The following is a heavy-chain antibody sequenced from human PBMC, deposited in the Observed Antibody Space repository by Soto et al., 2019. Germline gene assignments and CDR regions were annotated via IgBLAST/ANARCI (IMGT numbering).Heavy chain of an antibody. V-gene: IGHV3-30*18. Sequence: VKLVESGGGVVQPGGSLRLSCAASGFTFNIYGMHWVRQAPDKGLGWVALISYDGSNQYYADSVKGRFTISRDNSKNTLFLQMNSLGADDTAVYYCAKDQASGQGSFDSWGQGTLVTVSS. CDR3: AKDQASGQGSFDS. CDR1: GFTFNIYG. J-gene: IGHJ4*02. CDR2: ISYDGSNQ.